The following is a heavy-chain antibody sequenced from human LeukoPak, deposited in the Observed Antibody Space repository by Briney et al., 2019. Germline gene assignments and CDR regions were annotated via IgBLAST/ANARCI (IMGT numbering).Heavy chain of an antibody. CDR3: ARESGYYYEDAFDI. D-gene: IGHD3-22*01. CDR2: ISSSGSTI. CDR1: GVTFSSFE. Sequence: GGSLRLSCAASGVTFSSFEMNWVRQAPGKGREWVSYISSSGSTIYYADSVKGRFTISRDNAKNPLYLQMNSLRAEDTAVYYCARESGYYYEDAFDIWGQGTMVTVSS. V-gene: IGHV3-48*03. J-gene: IGHJ3*02.